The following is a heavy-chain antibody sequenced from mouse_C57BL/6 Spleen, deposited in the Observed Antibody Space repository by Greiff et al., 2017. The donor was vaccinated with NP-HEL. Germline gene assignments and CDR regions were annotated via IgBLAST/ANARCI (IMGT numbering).Heavy chain of an antibody. CDR1: GYTFTSYW. J-gene: IGHJ2*01. D-gene: IGHD2-4*01. V-gene: IGHV1-74*01. CDR3: AIGGDYDGDYFDY. CDR2: IHPSDSDT. Sequence: QVQLKQPGAELVKPGASVKVSCKASGYTFTSYWMHWVKQRPGQGLEWIGRIHPSDSDTNYNQKFKGKATLTVDKSSSTAYMQLSSLTSEDSAVYYCAIGGDYDGDYFDYWGQGTTLTVSS.